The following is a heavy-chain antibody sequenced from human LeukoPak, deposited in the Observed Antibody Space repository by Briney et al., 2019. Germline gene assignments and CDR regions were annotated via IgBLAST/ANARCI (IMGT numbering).Heavy chain of an antibody. D-gene: IGHD3-22*01. J-gene: IGHJ4*02. CDR2: IYTSGST. V-gene: IGHV4-4*07. CDR3: ARGDSSGYYYLVY. CDR1: GGSISSYY. Sequence: SETLSLTCTVSGGSISSYYWSWIRQPAGXXXEWIGRIYTSGSTNYNPSLKSRVTMSVDTSKNQFSLKLSSVTAADTAVYYCARGDSSGYYYLVYWGQGTLVTVSS.